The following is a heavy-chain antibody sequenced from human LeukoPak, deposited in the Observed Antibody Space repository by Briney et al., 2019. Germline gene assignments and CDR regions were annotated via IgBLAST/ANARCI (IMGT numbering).Heavy chain of an antibody. D-gene: IGHD6-6*01. CDR2: IYYSGST. CDR3: ARRIAARYNWFDP. J-gene: IGHJ5*02. CDR1: GGSISSSSYY. V-gene: IGHV4-39*01. Sequence: SETLSLTCTVSGGSISSSSYYWGWLRQPPGKGLEWIGSIYYSGSTYYNPSLKSRVTISVDTSKNQFSLKLSSVTAADTAVYYCARRIAARYNWFDPWGQGTLVTVSS.